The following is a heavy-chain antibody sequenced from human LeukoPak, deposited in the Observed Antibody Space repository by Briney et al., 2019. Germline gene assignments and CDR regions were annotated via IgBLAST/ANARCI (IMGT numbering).Heavy chain of an antibody. CDR1: GFTVSSNY. J-gene: IGHJ4*02. CDR2: IKQDGSEK. D-gene: IGHD3-9*01. CDR3: ASRDFLTGYYDY. V-gene: IGHV3-7*01. Sequence: GRSLRLSCAASGFTVSSNYMSWVRQAPGKGLEWVANIKQDGSEKHYVDSVKGRFTISRDNAQNSLYLQMNSLRAEDTAVYYCASRDFLTGYYDYWGQGTLVTVSS.